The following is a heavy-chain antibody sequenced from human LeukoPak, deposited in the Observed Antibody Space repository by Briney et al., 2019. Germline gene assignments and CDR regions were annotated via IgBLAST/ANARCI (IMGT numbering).Heavy chain of an antibody. CDR3: AREYYDFWSGYHNWFDP. CDR1: GFTFSSYG. Sequence: GGSLRLSCAASGFTFSSYGMHCVRQAPGNGLEWVAVISYDGSNKYYADSVKGRFTISRDNSKNTLYLQMNSLRAEETAVYYCAREYYDFWSGYHNWFDPWGQGTLVTVSS. CDR2: ISYDGSNK. V-gene: IGHV3-30*03. D-gene: IGHD3-3*01. J-gene: IGHJ5*02.